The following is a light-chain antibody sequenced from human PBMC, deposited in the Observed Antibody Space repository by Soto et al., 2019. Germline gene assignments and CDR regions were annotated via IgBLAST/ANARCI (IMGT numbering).Light chain of an antibody. Sequence: QAVVTQEPSLTVSPGGTVTITCASSTGAVTSGNYPSWFQRKPGQDPRTLIYTTNDKHSWTPARFSVSLLGGIATLTLSGAQPEDEADYCCLLYYGGAHLVFGGGTKLTVL. J-gene: IGLJ2*01. CDR1: TGAVTSGNY. CDR2: TTN. CDR3: LLYYGGAHLV. V-gene: IGLV7-43*01.